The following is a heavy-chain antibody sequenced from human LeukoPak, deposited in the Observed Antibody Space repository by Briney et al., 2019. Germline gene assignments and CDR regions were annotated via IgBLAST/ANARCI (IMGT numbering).Heavy chain of an antibody. D-gene: IGHD2-15*01. J-gene: IGHJ3*02. V-gene: IGHV1-18*01. CDR1: GYTFTSYG. CDR2: ISAYNGNT. CDR3: AREDCSGGSCYSFDAFDI. Sequence: ASVKVSCKASGYTFTSYGISWVRQAPGQGLEWMGWISAYNGNTNYAQKLQGRVTMTTDTSTSTAHMELRSLRSDDTAVYYCAREDCSGGSCYSFDAFDIWGQGTMVTVSS.